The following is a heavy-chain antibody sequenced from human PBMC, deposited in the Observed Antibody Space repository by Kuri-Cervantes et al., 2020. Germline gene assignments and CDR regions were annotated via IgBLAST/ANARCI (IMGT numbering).Heavy chain of an antibody. CDR3: ARPMDRRSSSWYVGLDY. CDR1: GDTFTSYD. D-gene: IGHD6-13*01. V-gene: IGHV1-8*01. Sequence: ASVKVSCKASGDTFTSYDINWVRQATGQGLEWMGWMNPNSGNTGYAQKFQGRVTMTRNTSISTAYMELSSLRSEDTAVYYCARPMDRRSSSWYVGLDYWGQGTLVTVSS. J-gene: IGHJ4*02. CDR2: MNPNSGNT.